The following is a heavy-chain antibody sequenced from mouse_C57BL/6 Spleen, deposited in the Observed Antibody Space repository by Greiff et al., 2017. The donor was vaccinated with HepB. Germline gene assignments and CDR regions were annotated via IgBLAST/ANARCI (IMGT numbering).Heavy chain of an antibody. D-gene: IGHD3-2*02. V-gene: IGHV1-50*01. CDR2: IDPSDSYT. Sequence: QVQLQQPGAELVKPGASVKLSCKASGYTFTSYWMQWVKQRPGQGLEWIGEIDPSDSYTNYNQKFKGKATLTVDTSASTAYMQLSSLTSEDSAVYYCARGTAQVLDYWGQGTTLTVSS. J-gene: IGHJ2*01. CDR1: GYTFTSYW. CDR3: ARGTAQVLDY.